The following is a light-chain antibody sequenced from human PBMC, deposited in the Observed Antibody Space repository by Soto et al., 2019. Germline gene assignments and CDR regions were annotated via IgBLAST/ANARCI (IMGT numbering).Light chain of an antibody. CDR3: QSYDSSLSGVV. V-gene: IGLV1-40*01. J-gene: IGLJ2*01. CDR1: SCNIGADYD. CDR2: GNS. Sequence: QSVLTQPPSASGAPGQRVTISCTGSSCNIGADYDVHWYQQLPGTAPKLLIYGNSKRPSGVPDRFSGSKSGTSASLAITGLQAEDEADYYCQSYDSSLSGVVFGGGTKLTVL.